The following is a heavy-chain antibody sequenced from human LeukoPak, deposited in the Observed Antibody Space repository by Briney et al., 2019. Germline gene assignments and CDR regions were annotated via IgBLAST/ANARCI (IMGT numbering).Heavy chain of an antibody. CDR3: ARSPGYCIGTSCYPTVNY. V-gene: IGHV1-18*01. J-gene: IGHJ4*02. CDR1: GYTFTNNG. D-gene: IGHD2-2*01. CDR2: ISASNGNT. Sequence: GASVKVSCKASGYTFTNNGINWVRQAPGHGLEWMGWISASNGNTNYAQNVQGRVTMTTDTSTSTAYMELRSLRSDDTAVYYCARSPGYCIGTSCYPTVNYWGQGTLVTVSS.